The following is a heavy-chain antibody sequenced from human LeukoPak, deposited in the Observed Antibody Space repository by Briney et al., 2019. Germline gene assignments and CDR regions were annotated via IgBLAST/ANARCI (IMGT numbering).Heavy chain of an antibody. J-gene: IGHJ4*02. CDR2: ISGSGDST. CDR3: AKSDGYNYPFDY. CDR1: GFTFSSYA. V-gene: IGHV3-23*01. D-gene: IGHD5-24*01. Sequence: GGSLRLTCAASGFTFSSYAMSWVRQAPGKGLEWVSAISGSGDSTYYADSVKGRFTISRDDSKKTLYLQMNSLRAEDTAVYYCAKSDGYNYPFDYWGQGTLVTVSS.